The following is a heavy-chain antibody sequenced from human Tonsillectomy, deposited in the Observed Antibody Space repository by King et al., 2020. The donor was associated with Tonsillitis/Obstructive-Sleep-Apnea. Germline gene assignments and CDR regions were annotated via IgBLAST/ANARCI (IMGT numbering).Heavy chain of an antibody. Sequence: QLQESGPGLVKPSETLSLTCTVSGGSISSYYWSWIRQPPGKGLGWIGYIYYSGSTNYNPSLKSRVTISVDTSKNQFSLNLSSVTAADTAVYYCAREGDCSSTSCYVGGFFDYWGQGTLVTVSS. CDR1: GGSISSYY. V-gene: IGHV4-59*01. J-gene: IGHJ4*02. CDR2: IYYSGST. D-gene: IGHD2-2*01. CDR3: AREGDCSSTSCYVGGFFDY.